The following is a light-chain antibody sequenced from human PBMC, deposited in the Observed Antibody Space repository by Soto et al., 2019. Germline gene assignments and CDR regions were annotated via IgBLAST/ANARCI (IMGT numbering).Light chain of an antibody. CDR2: GPS. Sequence: EIVMTQSAATLSVSAGERATLFCRASQSVNSYVAWYQRKPGQARRLLIYGPSNRATGIPGRFSGRASGIEFTHTVSSLQAEDFSVYYCQQYENGPRTFGGGFKVAV. J-gene: IGKJ4*01. CDR3: QQYENGPRT. V-gene: IGKV3-15*01. CDR1: QSVNSY.